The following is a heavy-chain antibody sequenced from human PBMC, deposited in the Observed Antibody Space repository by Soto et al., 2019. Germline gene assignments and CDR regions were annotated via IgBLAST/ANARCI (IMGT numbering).Heavy chain of an antibody. CDR3: ARSVSFITPRPDY. D-gene: IGHD6-6*01. V-gene: IGHV1-2*02. J-gene: IGHJ4*02. CDR2: INPNNGDT. CDR1: GYTFTDYY. Sequence: QVQLVQSGAEVKKPGASVKVSCKASGYTFTDYYLHWVRQAPGQGLERMGWINPNNGDTNYAQKFQGRVTMTRDTSISTAYMEVSRLRSDDTAVYYCARSVSFITPRPDYWGQGTLVTVSS.